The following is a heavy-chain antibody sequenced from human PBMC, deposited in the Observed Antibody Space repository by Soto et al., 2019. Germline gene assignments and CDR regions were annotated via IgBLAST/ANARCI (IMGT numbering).Heavy chain of an antibody. J-gene: IGHJ6*02. Sequence: QVQLVESGGGVVQPGRSLRLSCAASGFTFSSYGMHWVRQAPGKGLEWVAVISYDGSNKYYADSVKGRFTISRDNSKNTLYLQMNSLRAEDTAVYYCARDVTYDSSGYYYYYGMDVWGQGTTVTVSS. CDR3: ARDVTYDSSGYYYYYGMDV. D-gene: IGHD3-22*01. CDR2: ISYDGSNK. V-gene: IGHV3-30*03. CDR1: GFTFSSYG.